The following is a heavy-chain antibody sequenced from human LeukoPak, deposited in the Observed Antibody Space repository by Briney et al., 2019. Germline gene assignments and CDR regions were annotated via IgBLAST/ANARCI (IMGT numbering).Heavy chain of an antibody. Sequence: GGSLRLSCAASGFIFSNYAMSWVRQAPGKGLEWVSSISASGGGTYYADSVKGRFTISRDNSKDTLYLQLSSLRVDDTAVYHCAKERDGDYVRYTHYWGQGTLVTVSS. V-gene: IGHV3-23*01. CDR3: AKERDGDYVRYTHY. CDR2: ISASGGGT. D-gene: IGHD4-17*01. J-gene: IGHJ4*02. CDR1: GFIFSNYA.